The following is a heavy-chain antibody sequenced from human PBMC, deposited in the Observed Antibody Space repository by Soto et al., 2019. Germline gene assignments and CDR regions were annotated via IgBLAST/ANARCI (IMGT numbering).Heavy chain of an antibody. D-gene: IGHD6-13*01. Sequence: GGSLRLSCAASGFTFSDNWMNWVRQAPGKGLEWVATIKPDGSEQDYVEFVKGRFTISRDNAKNSLYLQMNSLRAEDTAVYYCATVPWTAAASWGQGTLVSVSS. V-gene: IGHV3-7*01. CDR1: GFTFSDNW. CDR2: IKPDGSEQ. CDR3: ATVPWTAAAS. J-gene: IGHJ5*02.